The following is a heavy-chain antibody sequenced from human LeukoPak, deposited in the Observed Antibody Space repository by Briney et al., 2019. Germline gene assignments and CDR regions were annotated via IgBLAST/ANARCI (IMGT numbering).Heavy chain of an antibody. Sequence: GGSLRLSCAASGFTFSSYEMNWVRQAPGKGLEWVSSISSSSSYIYYADSVKGRFTISRDNAKNSLYLQMNSLRAEDTAVYYCARALDSSGWYILGYWGQGTLVTVSS. CDR3: ARALDSSGWYILGY. D-gene: IGHD6-19*01. CDR2: ISSSSSYI. V-gene: IGHV3-21*01. CDR1: GFTFSSYE. J-gene: IGHJ4*02.